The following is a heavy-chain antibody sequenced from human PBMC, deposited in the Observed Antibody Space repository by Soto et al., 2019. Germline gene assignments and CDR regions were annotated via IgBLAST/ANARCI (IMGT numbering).Heavy chain of an antibody. D-gene: IGHD2-15*01. CDR3: VRRAGDCTGGSCYSRF. V-gene: IGHV3-23*01. Sequence: EVQLLESGGGLVQPGGSLRLSCAASGFTFSEYSMTWVRQAPGMGLEWVSTISGGGSTTYYADSVEGRFIISRDNSKNTVYLQPGSLRVETTAVYYCVRRAGDCTGGSCYSRFWVQGSLVTVSS. CDR2: ISGGGSTT. J-gene: IGHJ4*02. CDR1: GFTFSEYS.